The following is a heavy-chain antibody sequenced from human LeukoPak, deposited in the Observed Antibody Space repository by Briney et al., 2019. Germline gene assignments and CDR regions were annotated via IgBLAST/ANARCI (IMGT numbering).Heavy chain of an antibody. D-gene: IGHD3-16*01. Sequence: PGGSLRLSCAASGFTFSSYSMNWARQAPGKGLEWVSSISSSSSYIYYADSVKGRFTISRDNAKNSLYLQMNSLRAEDTAVYYCARERGGVILWPYYYYGMDVWGQGTTVTVSS. CDR1: GFTFSSYS. CDR2: ISSSSSYI. V-gene: IGHV3-21*01. J-gene: IGHJ6*02. CDR3: ARERGGVILWPYYYYGMDV.